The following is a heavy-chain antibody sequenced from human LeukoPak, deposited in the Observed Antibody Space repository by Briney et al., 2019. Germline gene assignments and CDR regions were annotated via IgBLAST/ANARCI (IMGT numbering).Heavy chain of an antibody. Sequence: GGSLRLSCAASGFTFTTYSMSWVRQAPGKGLESVSAIRGSGGSTYYADSVKGRFTISRDDSKSTLYLQMNSLRAEDTAVYHCVTFYYDRGGSYVHYWGQGTLVTVSS. V-gene: IGHV3-23*01. CDR1: GFTFTTYS. CDR2: IRGSGGST. J-gene: IGHJ4*02. CDR3: VTFYYDRGGSYVHY. D-gene: IGHD3-22*01.